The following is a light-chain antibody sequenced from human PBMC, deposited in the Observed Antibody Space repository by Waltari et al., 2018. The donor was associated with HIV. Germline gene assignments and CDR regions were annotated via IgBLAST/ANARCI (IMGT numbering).Light chain of an antibody. CDR2: QAS. Sequence: DIQMTQSPSTLSASVGDSVTITCRASQSVRSWLAWYQQKPGRAPKLLISQASTLDSGVPTRFSGSGSGTDFTLTINDLQPDDSASYYCQQYDEDSWTFGQGTRVEIK. V-gene: IGKV1-5*03. CDR3: QQYDEDSWT. CDR1: QSVRSW. J-gene: IGKJ1*01.